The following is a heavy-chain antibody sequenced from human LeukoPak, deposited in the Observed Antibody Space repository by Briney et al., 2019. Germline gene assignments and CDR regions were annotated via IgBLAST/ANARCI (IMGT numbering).Heavy chain of an antibody. CDR1: GGSISSYY. J-gene: IGHJ3*02. CDR2: IYYSGST. CDR3: ARDSYNPRTTVVTDQAFDI. Sequence: PSETLSLTCTVSGGSISSYYWSWIRQPPGKGLEWIGYIYYSGSTNYNPSLKSRVTISVDTSKNQFSLKLSSVTAADTAVYYCARDSYNPRTTVVTDQAFDIWGQGTMVTVSS. V-gene: IGHV4-59*01. D-gene: IGHD4-23*01.